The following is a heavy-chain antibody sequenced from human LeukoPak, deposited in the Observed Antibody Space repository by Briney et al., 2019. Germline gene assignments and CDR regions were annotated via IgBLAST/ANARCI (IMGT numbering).Heavy chain of an antibody. J-gene: IGHJ6*02. CDR2: IYYSGST. D-gene: IGHD2-2*01. V-gene: IGHV4-30-4*08. CDR3: ARVNQLVPDYYYYGMDV. CDR1: GGSISSGDYY. Sequence: PSQTLSLTCTVSGGSISSGDYYWNWIRQPPGKGLEWIGYIYYSGSTNYNPSLKSRVTISVDTSKNQFSLKLSSVTAADTAVYYCARVNQLVPDYYYYGMDVWGQGTTVTVSS.